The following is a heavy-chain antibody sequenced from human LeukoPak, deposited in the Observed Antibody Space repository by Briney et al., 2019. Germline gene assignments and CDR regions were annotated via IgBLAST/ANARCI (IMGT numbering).Heavy chain of an antibody. J-gene: IGHJ5*02. D-gene: IGHD3-10*01. V-gene: IGHV3-23*01. Sequence: GGSLRLSCAASGFIFSNYGMSWVRQAPGKGPEWVSGIGGTAGGTYYADSVKGRFTISRDNSKNTLFLQMNSLGAEDTAVYFCVKDAFYGSGTYYNSWGQGTLVIVSS. CDR3: VKDAFYGSGTYYNS. CDR2: IGGTAGGT. CDR1: GFIFSNYG.